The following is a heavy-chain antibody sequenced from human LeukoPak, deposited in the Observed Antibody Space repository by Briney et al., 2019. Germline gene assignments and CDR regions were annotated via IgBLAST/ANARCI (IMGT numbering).Heavy chain of an antibody. CDR2: IKQDGSEK. J-gene: IGHJ3*02. Sequence: GGPLRLSCAASGFTFSSYWMSWVRQAPGKGLEWVANIKQDGSEKYYVDSVKGRFTISRDNAKNSLYLQMNSLRAEDTAVYYCARLKGAARYAFDIWGQGTMVTVSS. V-gene: IGHV3-7*01. CDR3: ARLKGAARYAFDI. D-gene: IGHD6-6*01. CDR1: GFTFSSYW.